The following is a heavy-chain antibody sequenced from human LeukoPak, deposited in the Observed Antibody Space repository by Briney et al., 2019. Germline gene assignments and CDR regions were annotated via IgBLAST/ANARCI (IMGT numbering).Heavy chain of an antibody. D-gene: IGHD1-14*01. CDR2: IYDSGTT. J-gene: IGHJ4*02. CDR3: VRGGDRRGCYY. CDR1: GDSISNGVYY. V-gene: IGHV4-31*03. Sequence: SEPLSLTCSVSGDSISNGVYYWSWIRLHPGKGLEGFGYIYDSGTTYYSPALHSRVSISVDTSDNKFSLKLKALPAADAAVYDCVRGGDRRGCYYWGRGTLDTVSS.